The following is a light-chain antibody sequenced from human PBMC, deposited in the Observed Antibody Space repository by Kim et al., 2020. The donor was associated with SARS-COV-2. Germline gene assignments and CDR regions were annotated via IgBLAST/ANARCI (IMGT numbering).Light chain of an antibody. CDR2: AAS. CDR1: QSISSY. Sequence: DIQMTQSPSSLSASVGDRVTITCRASQSISSYLNWYQQKPGKAPKPLIYAASSLQSGVPSRFSGSGSGTDFTLTISSLQPEDFATYYCQQSYSTPFTFGGGTKLEIK. V-gene: IGKV1-39*01. J-gene: IGKJ4*01. CDR3: QQSYSTPFT.